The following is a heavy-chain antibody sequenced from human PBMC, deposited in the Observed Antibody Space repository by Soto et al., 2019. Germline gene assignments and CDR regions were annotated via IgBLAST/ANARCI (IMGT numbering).Heavy chain of an antibody. D-gene: IGHD3-22*01. CDR2: INHSGST. J-gene: IGHJ4*02. CDR3: ARGRRHPYYYDSSGYYGY. Sequence: SVTLSLTCAVYGGSFSGYYWSWIRQPPGKRLEWIGEINHSGSTNYNPSLKSRVTISVDTSKNQFSLKLSSVTAADTAVYYCARGRRHPYYYDSSGYYGYWGQGTLVTVSS. V-gene: IGHV4-34*01. CDR1: GGSFSGYY.